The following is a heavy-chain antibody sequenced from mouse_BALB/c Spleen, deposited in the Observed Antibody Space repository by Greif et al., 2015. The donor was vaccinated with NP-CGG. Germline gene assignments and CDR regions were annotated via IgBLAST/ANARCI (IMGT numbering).Heavy chain of an antibody. CDR2: INPDSSTI. V-gene: IGHV4-1*02. Sequence: EVKLLESGGGLVQPGGSLKLSCAASGFDFSRYWMSWVRQAPGKGLEWIGEINPDSSTINYTPSLKDKFIISRDNAKNALSLQMSKVISEDTALYYCAGLLLRGYFDVWGEGTTVTVSS. J-gene: IGHJ1*01. D-gene: IGHD1-1*01. CDR1: GFDFSRYW. CDR3: AGLLLRGYFDV.